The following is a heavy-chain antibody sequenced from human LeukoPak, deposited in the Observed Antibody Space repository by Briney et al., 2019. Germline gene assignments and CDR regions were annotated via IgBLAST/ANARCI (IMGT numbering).Heavy chain of an antibody. D-gene: IGHD6-19*01. V-gene: IGHV4-34*01. CDR3: ARHGEQWLVLR. Sequence: SETLSLTCAVYGGSFSGYYWSWIRQPPGKGLEWIGEINHSGSTNYNPFLKSRVTISVDTSKNQFSLKLSSVTAADTAVYYCARHGEQWLVLRWGQGTLVTVSS. CDR2: INHSGST. J-gene: IGHJ4*02. CDR1: GGSFSGYY.